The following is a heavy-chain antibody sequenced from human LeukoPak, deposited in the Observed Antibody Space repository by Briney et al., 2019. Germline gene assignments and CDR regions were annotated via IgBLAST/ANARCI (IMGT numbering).Heavy chain of an antibody. CDR1: GYTFTSYY. CDR3: AREGSSGASGYNWFDP. J-gene: IGHJ5*02. CDR2: INPSGGST. Sequence: ASVKVSCKASGYTFTSYYMHWVRQAPGQGLEWMGIINPSGGSTSYAQKFQGRVTMTRDMSTSTVYMELSSLRSEDTAVYYCAREGSSGASGYNWFDPWGQGTLVTVSS. V-gene: IGHV1-46*01. D-gene: IGHD3-22*01.